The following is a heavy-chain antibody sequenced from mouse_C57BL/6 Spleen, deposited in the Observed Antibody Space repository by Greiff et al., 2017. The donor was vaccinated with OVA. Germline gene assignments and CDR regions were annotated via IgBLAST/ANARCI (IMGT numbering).Heavy chain of an antibody. V-gene: IGHV14-3*01. D-gene: IGHD1-1*01. CDR2: IDPANGNT. J-gene: IGHJ4*01. Sequence: VQLQQSVAELVRPGASVKLSCTASGFNIKNTYMHWVKQRPEQGLEWIGRIDPANGNTKYAPKFQGKATLTADTSSNTAYLQLSSLTSEDTAIYYGARSGITTVVPYYYAMDYWGQGTSVTVSS. CDR1: GFNIKNTY. CDR3: ARSGITTVVPYYYAMDY.